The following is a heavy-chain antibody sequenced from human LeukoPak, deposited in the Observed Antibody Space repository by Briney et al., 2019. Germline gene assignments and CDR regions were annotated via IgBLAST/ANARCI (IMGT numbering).Heavy chain of an antibody. Sequence: QPGGSLRLSCAASGFTFSSYWMSWVRQAPGKGLEWVANIKQDGSEKYYVGSVKGRFTISRDNAKNSLYLQMNSLRAEDTAVYYCAREYVGSGSFTNDYWGQGTLVTVSS. CDR2: IKQDGSEK. V-gene: IGHV3-7*01. CDR1: GFTFSSYW. CDR3: AREYVGSGSFTNDY. J-gene: IGHJ4*02. D-gene: IGHD3-10*01.